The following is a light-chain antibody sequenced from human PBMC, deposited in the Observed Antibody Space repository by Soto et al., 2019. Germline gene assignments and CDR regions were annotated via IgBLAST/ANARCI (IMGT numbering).Light chain of an antibody. CDR1: QGISTF. CDR2: AAS. J-gene: IGKJ4*01. Sequence: DIQMNQSPSSLSTSVGDRVTITCRASQGISTFLNWYQQKPGKAPRLLIYAASRLQSGVPARFSGSGAETDFTLTITSLQPEDFGIYYCQQSYATVRTFGGGTKVDIK. V-gene: IGKV1-39*01. CDR3: QQSYATVRT.